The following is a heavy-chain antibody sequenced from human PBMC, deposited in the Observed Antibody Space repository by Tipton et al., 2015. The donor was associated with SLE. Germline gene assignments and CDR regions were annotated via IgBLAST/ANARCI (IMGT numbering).Heavy chain of an antibody. V-gene: IGHV4-59*12. CDR2: IYYSGST. Sequence: LRLSCTVSGGSISSYYWSWIRQPPGKGLEWIGYIYYSGSTNYNPSLKSRVTISVDTSKNQFSLKLSSVTAADTAVYYCARGRGIVVVVAATPFDYWGQGTLVTVSS. J-gene: IGHJ4*02. CDR3: ARGRGIVVVVAATPFDY. D-gene: IGHD2-15*01. CDR1: GGSISSYY.